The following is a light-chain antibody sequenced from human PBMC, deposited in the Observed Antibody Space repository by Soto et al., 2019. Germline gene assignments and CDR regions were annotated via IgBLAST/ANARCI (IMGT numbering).Light chain of an antibody. CDR2: GAS. J-gene: IGKJ2*01. V-gene: IGKV3-20*01. CDR3: QLYGSSPYT. Sequence: EIVLTQSPGTLSLSPGERATLSCRASQSVSSSNYLAWHQQKPGQAPRLLIYGASNRATGIPDRFSGSGSGTDFTLTISRLEPEDFAVYYCQLYGSSPYTFGQGTKLEIK. CDR1: QSVSSSNY.